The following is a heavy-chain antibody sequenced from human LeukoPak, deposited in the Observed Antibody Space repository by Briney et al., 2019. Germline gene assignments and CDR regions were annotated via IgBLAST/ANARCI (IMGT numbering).Heavy chain of an antibody. D-gene: IGHD6-13*01. CDR2: ISYDGSNK. V-gene: IGHV3-30-3*01. CDR1: GFTFSSYA. Sequence: AGGSLRLSCAASGFTFSSYAMHWVRQAPGKGLEWVAVISYDGSNKYYADSVKGRFTISRDNSKNTLYLQMNSLRAEDTAVYYCARDWTDGIAAAGTRPVDYWGQGTLVTVSS. CDR3: ARDWTDGIAAAGTRPVDY. J-gene: IGHJ4*02.